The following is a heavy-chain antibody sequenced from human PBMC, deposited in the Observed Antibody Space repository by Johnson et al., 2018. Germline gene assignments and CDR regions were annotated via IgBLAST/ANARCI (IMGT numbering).Heavy chain of an antibody. J-gene: IGHJ6*04. D-gene: IGHD3-10*01. Sequence: EVQLVESGGGLVKXGGSLRLSCVASGFTFSSYSMNWVRQAPGKGLEWVSIIDKSSTKIYHADSVKGRFTISRDNAKNSLYLQMNSLRAEDTAVYYCASIHGWALDVWGKGTTVTVSS. CDR1: GFTFSSYS. CDR3: ASIHGWALDV. CDR2: IDKSSTKI. V-gene: IGHV3-21*01.